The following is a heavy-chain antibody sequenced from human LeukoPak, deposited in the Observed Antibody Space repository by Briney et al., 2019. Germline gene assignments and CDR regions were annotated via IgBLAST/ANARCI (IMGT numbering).Heavy chain of an antibody. D-gene: IGHD3-22*01. J-gene: IGHJ6*02. CDR2: ISGGGNNK. CDR3: ARVGDHYDSSARNSGPYYGMDV. CDR1: GFTFDSYA. V-gene: IGHV3-30*14. Sequence: GGSLTLSCEASGFTFDSYAIHWVRQAPGKGLDWVAVISGGGNNKYHADSVKGRFTISRDNSKNTLYLQMNSLRAEDTAVYYCARVGDHYDSSARNSGPYYGMDVWGQRTTVADSS.